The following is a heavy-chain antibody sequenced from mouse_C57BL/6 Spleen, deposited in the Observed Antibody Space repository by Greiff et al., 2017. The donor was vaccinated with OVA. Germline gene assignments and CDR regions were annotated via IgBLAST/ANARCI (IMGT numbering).Heavy chain of an antibody. Sequence: QVQLQQPVAELVKPGASVKLSCTASGYNFTNSYITWVKQRPEQGLEWIGEIDPANGSTNYNPKFQGKATMTVDTSSSTAYMQLSSLTSEDTAIYYCAICDDNSNFDYWGQGTTLTVSS. CDR2: IDPANGST. CDR3: AICDDNSNFDY. CDR1: GYNFTNSY. V-gene: IGHV1-55*01. D-gene: IGHD1-3*01. J-gene: IGHJ2*01.